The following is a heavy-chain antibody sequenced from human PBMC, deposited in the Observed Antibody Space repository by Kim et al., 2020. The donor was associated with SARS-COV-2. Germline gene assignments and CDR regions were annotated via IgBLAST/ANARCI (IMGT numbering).Heavy chain of an antibody. J-gene: IGHJ6*03. CDR3: VRDRLFYYYMDV. V-gene: IGHV4-30-4*01. CDR1: GGSINSGDYY. CDR2: IYYSGST. Sequence: SETLSLTCTVSGGSINSGDYYWTWIRQSPGKGLEWIGYIYYSGSTHYNPSLKSRITISIDTSKNQFSLDLSSVTAADTAVYYCVRDRLFYYYMDVWGKGTTVTVSS.